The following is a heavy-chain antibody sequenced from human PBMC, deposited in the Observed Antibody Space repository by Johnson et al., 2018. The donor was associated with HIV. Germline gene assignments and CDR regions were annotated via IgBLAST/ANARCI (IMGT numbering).Heavy chain of an antibody. Sequence: MQLVESGGGLVKPGGSLRLSCAASGFTFNNAWMSWVRQAPGKGLEWEAVIYSGGSTYYADSVKGRFTISRDNSKNTLYLQMNSLRAEDTAVYYCARDASYYGSANDAFDIWGQGTMVTVSS. CDR3: ARDASYYGSANDAFDI. CDR2: IYSGGST. CDR1: GFTFNNAW. D-gene: IGHD3-10*01. J-gene: IGHJ3*02. V-gene: IGHV3-66*01.